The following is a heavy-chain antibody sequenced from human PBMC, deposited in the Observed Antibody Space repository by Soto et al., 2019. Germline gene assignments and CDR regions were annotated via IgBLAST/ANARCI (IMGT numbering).Heavy chain of an antibody. Sequence: QLHLVQSGAVVKKPGASVTVSCSASGYPVTAYYMHWVRQAPGRGLEWMGGINPATGAAKYTQTFQGWVTMARDTSTRTVFMELSGLTSEDTAVFYGARGGGVGVAGSAAFDMWGQGTLVTVSS. V-gene: IGHV1-2*04. D-gene: IGHD3-3*01. CDR2: INPATGAA. J-gene: IGHJ3*02. CDR1: GYPVTAYY. CDR3: ARGGGVGVAGSAAFDM.